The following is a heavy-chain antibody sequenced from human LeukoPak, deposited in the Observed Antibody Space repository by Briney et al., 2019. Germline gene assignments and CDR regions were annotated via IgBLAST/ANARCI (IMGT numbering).Heavy chain of an antibody. CDR1: GFAFESYA. V-gene: IGHV3-30*14. CDR2: ISYDGRQE. CDR3: ARSAVEMGTIFSY. J-gene: IGHJ4*02. D-gene: IGHD5-24*01. Sequence: GRSLRLSCAASGFAFESYAMHWVRQAPGQGLEWVAVISYDGRQEYYADSVKGRFTISRDNSKNTLFLQMNSLRAEDTAVYYCARSAVEMGTIFSYWGQGTLVTVSS.